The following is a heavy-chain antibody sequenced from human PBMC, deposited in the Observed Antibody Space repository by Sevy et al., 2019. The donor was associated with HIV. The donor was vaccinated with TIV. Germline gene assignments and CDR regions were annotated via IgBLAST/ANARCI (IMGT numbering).Heavy chain of an antibody. V-gene: IGHV4-34*01. Sequence: PSETLSLTCAVSGVSFSDYYWAWICQPPGKGLEWIGEVSQSGSANYNPSLRSRVIMSLDTSNNHFSLKLTSVTAADTAVYYCARGPLFSPEYCSGGTCPTIDYWSQGTLVTVSS. CDR2: VSQSGSA. CDR1: GVSFSDYY. D-gene: IGHD2-15*01. CDR3: ARGPLFSPEYCSGGTCPTIDY. J-gene: IGHJ4*02.